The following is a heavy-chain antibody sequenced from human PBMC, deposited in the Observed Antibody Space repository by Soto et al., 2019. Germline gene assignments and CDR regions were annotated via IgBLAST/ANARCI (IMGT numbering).Heavy chain of an antibody. CDR2: LFHGGTF. D-gene: IGHD3-16*01. CDR1: SGSISNSDW. Sequence: QVHLQQSGPVLVEPSGTLSLTCVVSSGSISNSDWWSWVRQPPGQGLEWIGELFHGGTFNYNPSLKSRVARSVDTSKIQFALSLNYMTAAYTAVYYWTRLRFYDLGGPKSWGKGTLATVSA. CDR3: TRLRFYDLGGPKS. J-gene: IGHJ4*02. V-gene: IGHV4-4*02.